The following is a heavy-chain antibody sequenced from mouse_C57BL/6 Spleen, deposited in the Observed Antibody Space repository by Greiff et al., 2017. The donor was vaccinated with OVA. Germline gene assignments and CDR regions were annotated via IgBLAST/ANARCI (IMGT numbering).Heavy chain of an antibody. J-gene: IGHJ1*03. CDR2: IDPLNGNT. V-gene: IGHV14-3*01. CDR1: GFTFTNTY. Sequence: EVQRVESVAELVRPGASVKLSCTASGFTFTNTYMLWVKQRPEQGLEWIGRIDPLNGNTKYAPKFQGKATITADTSSNTAYLQLSSLTSEDTAIYYCARVDYCGSSSWYFDVWGTGTTVTVSS. D-gene: IGHD1-1*01. CDR3: ARVDYCGSSSWYFDV.